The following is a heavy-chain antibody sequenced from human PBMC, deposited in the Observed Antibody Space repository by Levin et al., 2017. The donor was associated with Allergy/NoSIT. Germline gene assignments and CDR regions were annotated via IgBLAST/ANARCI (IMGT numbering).Heavy chain of an antibody. V-gene: IGHV4-59*01. CDR1: GGSISTYY. D-gene: IGHD2-15*01. CDR3: ARGISRGLNYFDN. CDR2: IYYSGNT. Sequence: GSLRLSCNVSGGSISTYYWNWVRQTPGKGLEWIGYIYYSGNTYYNPSLRSRVTISIDTSKNQFSLKLSSVSAADTAVYYCARGISRGLNYFDNWGQGTQVTVSS. J-gene: IGHJ4*02.